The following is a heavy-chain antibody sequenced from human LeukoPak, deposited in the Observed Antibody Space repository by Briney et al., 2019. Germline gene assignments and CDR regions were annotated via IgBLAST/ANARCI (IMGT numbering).Heavy chain of an antibody. D-gene: IGHD6-13*01. CDR1: GYTLTELS. J-gene: IGHJ4*02. Sequence: ASVKVSCKVSGYTLTELSMHWVRQAPGKGLGWMGGFDPEDGETIYAQKFQGRVTMTEDTSTDTAYMELSSLRSEDTAVYYCATDSSLYSSSWTDLDYWGQGTLVTVSS. CDR2: FDPEDGET. CDR3: ATDSSLYSSSWTDLDY. V-gene: IGHV1-24*01.